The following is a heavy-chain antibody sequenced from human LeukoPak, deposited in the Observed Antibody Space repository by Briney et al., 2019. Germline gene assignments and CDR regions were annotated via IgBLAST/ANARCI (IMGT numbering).Heavy chain of an antibody. CDR1: GNYW. CDR3: VSSYETY. V-gene: IGHV3-74*01. D-gene: IGHD2-2*01. J-gene: IGHJ4*02. Sequence: GGSLRLSCAASGNYWMHWVRQAPGKGLVWVSHINSDGSWTSYADSVKGRFTISKDNAKNTVYLQMNNLRAEDTAVYYCVSSYETYWGRGTLVTVSS. CDR2: INSDGSWT.